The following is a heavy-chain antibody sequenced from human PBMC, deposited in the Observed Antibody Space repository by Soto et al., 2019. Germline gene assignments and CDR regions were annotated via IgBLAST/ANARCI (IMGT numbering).Heavy chain of an antibody. CDR1: GYTFTSYA. CDR2: INAGNGNT. Sequence: ASVKVSCKASGYTFTSYAIHWVRQAPGQRLEWMGWINAGNGNTKYSQKFQGRVTITRDTSASTAYMELSSLRSEDTAVYYCARENTPYYDFWSGPSDGWFDPWGQGTLVTVSS. D-gene: IGHD3-3*01. CDR3: ARENTPYYDFWSGPSDGWFDP. J-gene: IGHJ5*02. V-gene: IGHV1-3*01.